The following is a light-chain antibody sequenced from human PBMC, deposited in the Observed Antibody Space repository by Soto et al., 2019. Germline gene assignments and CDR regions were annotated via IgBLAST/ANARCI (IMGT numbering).Light chain of an antibody. CDR3: SSYTLRNTLVL. CDR1: SSDVGGYNF. J-gene: IGLJ3*02. CDR2: EVS. V-gene: IGLV2-14*01. Sequence: QSALTQPASVSGSPGQLITISCTGTSSDVGGYNFVSWYQQHPGKAPRLIIYEVSSRPSGVSYRFSGSKSGNTASLTISGLQAEDEADYYCSSYTLRNTLVLFGGETKLTVL.